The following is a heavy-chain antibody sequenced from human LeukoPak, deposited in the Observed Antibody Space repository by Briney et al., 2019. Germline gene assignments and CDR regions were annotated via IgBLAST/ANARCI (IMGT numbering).Heavy chain of an antibody. CDR1: GFSFSSYN. D-gene: IGHD3-10*01. V-gene: IGHV3-21*04. J-gene: IGHJ6*03. CDR3: AKCYYGSGSYGGLNYYYYHYMDV. Sequence: KPGGSLRLSCAASGFSFSSYNMNWVRQTPGKGLEWVSSITSSSTYTFYADSVKGRFTISRDNARNSLYLQMNSLRAEDTAVYYCAKCYYGSGSYGGLNYYYYHYMDVWGKGTTVTVSS. CDR2: ITSSSTYT.